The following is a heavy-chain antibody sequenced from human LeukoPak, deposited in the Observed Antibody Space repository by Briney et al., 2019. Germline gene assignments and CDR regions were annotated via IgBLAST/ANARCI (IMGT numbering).Heavy chain of an antibody. D-gene: IGHD6-19*01. V-gene: IGHV5-10-1*01. CDR2: IGPSDSYT. J-gene: IGHJ6*02. Sequence: PGESLKISCKGSGYSFTSYWISWVRQMPGKGLEWMGRIGPSDSYTNYSPSFQGHVTISADKSISTAYLQWSSLKASDTAMYYCARLGVAGTDYYYGMDVWGQGTTVTVSS. CDR1: GYSFTSYW. CDR3: ARLGVAGTDYYYGMDV.